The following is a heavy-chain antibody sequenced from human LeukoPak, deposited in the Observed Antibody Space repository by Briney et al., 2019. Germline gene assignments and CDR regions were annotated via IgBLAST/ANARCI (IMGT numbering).Heavy chain of an antibody. V-gene: IGHV3-48*03. D-gene: IGHD1-26*01. CDR1: GFTFSSYE. CDR3: ARVGATEGY. CDR2: ISSSGSTI. Sequence: GGSLRLSCAASGFTFSSYEMNWVRQAPGKGLEWVSYISSSGSTIYYADFGKGRFTISRDNAKNSLYLQMNSLRAEDTAVYYCARVGATEGYWGQGTLVTVSS. J-gene: IGHJ4*02.